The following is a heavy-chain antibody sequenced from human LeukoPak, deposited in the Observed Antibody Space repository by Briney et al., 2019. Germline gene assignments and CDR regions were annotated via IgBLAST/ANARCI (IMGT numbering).Heavy chain of an antibody. CDR1: GYTFTSYY. CDR3: ARGSFMIVVVPPAGDWFDP. D-gene: IGHD3-22*01. J-gene: IGHJ5*02. Sequence: ASVKVSCTASGYTFTSYYMHWVRQAPGQGLEWMGIINPSGGSTSYAQKFQGRVTMTRDTSTSTVYMELSSLRSEDTAVYYCARGSFMIVVVPPAGDWFDPWGQGTLVTVSS. V-gene: IGHV1-46*03. CDR2: INPSGGST.